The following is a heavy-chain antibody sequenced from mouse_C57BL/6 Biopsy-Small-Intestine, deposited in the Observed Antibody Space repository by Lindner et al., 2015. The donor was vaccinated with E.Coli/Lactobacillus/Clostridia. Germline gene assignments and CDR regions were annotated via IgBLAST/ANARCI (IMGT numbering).Heavy chain of an antibody. CDR3: TRITTVVATGPYAMDY. Sequence: VQLQESGAELVRPGASVTLSCKASGYTLTDYEMHWMKQTPVHGLEWIGANDPETGGTAYNQKFKGKAILTADRSSSTAYMELRSLTSEDSAVYYCTRITTVVATGPYAMDYWGQGTSVTVSS. CDR2: NDPETGGT. J-gene: IGHJ4*01. CDR1: GYTLTDYE. D-gene: IGHD1-1*01. V-gene: IGHV1-15*01.